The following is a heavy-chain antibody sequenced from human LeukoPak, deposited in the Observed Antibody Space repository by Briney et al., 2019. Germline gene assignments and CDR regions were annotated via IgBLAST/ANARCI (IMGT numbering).Heavy chain of an antibody. Sequence: GGSLRLSCAASGFTFDDYAMHWVRQAPGKGLECVSGISWNSGSIGYADSVKGRFTISRDNAKNSLYLQMNSLRAEDTALYYCAKGAYDSSGYALDYWGQGTLVTVSS. CDR3: AKGAYDSSGYALDY. CDR1: GFTFDDYA. V-gene: IGHV3-9*01. D-gene: IGHD3-22*01. CDR2: ISWNSGSI. J-gene: IGHJ4*02.